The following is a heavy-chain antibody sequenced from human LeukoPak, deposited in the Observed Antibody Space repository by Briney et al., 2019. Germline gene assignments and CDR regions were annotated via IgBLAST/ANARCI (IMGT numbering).Heavy chain of an antibody. CDR3: ARVGNYYF. Sequence: GGSLRLSCAASGFTFNTYSMNWVRQAPGKGLEWVSSISSSSDYIYYADSVKGRFTISRDNAKNSLCLQMNSLRVEDTAVYYCARVGNYYFWGQGTLVTVSS. J-gene: IGHJ4*02. CDR1: GFTFNTYS. D-gene: IGHD1-26*01. CDR2: ISSSSDYI. V-gene: IGHV3-21*01.